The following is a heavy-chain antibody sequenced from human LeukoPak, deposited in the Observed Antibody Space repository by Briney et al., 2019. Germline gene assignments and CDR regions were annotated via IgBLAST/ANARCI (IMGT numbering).Heavy chain of an antibody. V-gene: IGHV1-46*01. CDR3: ARVKTYYDILTGSNFDY. D-gene: IGHD3-9*01. CDR1: GYSFTSNY. CDR2: IYPRDGST. Sequence: ASVKVSCKASGYSFTSNYIHWVRQAPGQGLEWMGMIYPRDGSTSYAQKLQGRVTMTTDTSTSTAYMELRSLRSDDTAVYYCARVKTYYDILTGSNFDYWGQGTLVTVSS. J-gene: IGHJ4*02.